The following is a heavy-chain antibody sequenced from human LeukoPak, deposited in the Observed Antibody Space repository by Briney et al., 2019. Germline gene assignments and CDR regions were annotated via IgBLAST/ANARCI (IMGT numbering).Heavy chain of an antibody. D-gene: IGHD3-3*01. V-gene: IGHV1-2*02. CDR3: GRADGMLYYEPH. CDR2: INPNSGGT. CDR1: GYTFTSYG. J-gene: IGHJ1*01. Sequence: GASVKVSCKASGYTFTSYGISWVRQAPGQGLEWMGWINPNSGGTNYAQKFQGRVTMTRDTSISTAYMELSRLRSDDTAVYYCGRADGMLYYEPHWGQGTLVTVSS.